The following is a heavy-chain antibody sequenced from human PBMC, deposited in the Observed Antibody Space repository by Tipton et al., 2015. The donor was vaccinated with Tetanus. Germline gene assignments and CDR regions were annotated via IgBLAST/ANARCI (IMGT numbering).Heavy chain of an antibody. J-gene: IGHJ4*02. CDR2: ISASGRYK. CDR3: VRGGMTYADY. D-gene: IGHD2-2*01. CDR1: GFIFSSYS. V-gene: IGHV3-21*04. Sequence: SLRLSCEVSGFIFSSYSMNWVRQAPGKGPEWVSSISASGRYKYYADSVKGRFTISRDNAKNSVYLQMNSLRAEDTAVYYCVRGGMTYADYWGQGTLVSVSS.